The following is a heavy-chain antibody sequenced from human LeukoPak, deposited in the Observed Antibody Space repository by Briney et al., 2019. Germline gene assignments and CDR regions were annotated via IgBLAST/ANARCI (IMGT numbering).Heavy chain of an antibody. V-gene: IGHV4-34*01. CDR2: INHSGST. CDR1: GGSFSGYY. D-gene: IGHD2-2*01. Sequence: PSETLSLTCAVYGGSFSGYYWSWIRQPPGKGLEWIGEINHSGSTNYNPSLKSRVTISVDTSKNQFSLKLSSVTAADTAVYYCARLGSVDVVPAPWGQGTLVTVSS. J-gene: IGHJ5*02. CDR3: ARLGSVDVVPAP.